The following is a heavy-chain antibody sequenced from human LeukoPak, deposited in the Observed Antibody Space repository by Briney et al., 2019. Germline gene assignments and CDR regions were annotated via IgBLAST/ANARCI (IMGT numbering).Heavy chain of an antibody. J-gene: IGHJ4*02. CDR1: GFTFSSYG. D-gene: IGHD6-19*01. CDR3: ATHSSGYY. Sequence: GGSLRLSCAASGFTFSSYGTHWVRQAPGKGLEWVAVISYDGSNKYYADSVKGRFTISRDNSKNTLYLQMNSLRAEDTAVYYCATHSSGYYWGQGTLVTVSS. V-gene: IGHV3-30*03. CDR2: ISYDGSNK.